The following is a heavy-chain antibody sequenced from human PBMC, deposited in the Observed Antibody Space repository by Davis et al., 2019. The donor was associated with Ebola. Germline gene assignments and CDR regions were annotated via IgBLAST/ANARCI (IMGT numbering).Heavy chain of an antibody. CDR2: IYPGDSDT. J-gene: IGHJ2*01. D-gene: IGHD6-19*01. CDR3: ARRVAVAHWYFDL. Sequence: GESLKISCKGSGYSFTSYWIGWVRQMPGKGLEWMGIIYPGDSDTRYSPSFQGQVTIPADKSISTAYLQWSSLKASDTAMYYCARRVAVAHWYFDLWGRGTLVTVSS. V-gene: IGHV5-51*01. CDR1: GYSFTSYW.